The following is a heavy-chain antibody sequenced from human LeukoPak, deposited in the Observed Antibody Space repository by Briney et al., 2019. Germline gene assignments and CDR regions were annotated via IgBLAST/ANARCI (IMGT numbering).Heavy chain of an antibody. CDR3: ASYYGGKRYFQH. CDR2: IIPIFGTA. J-gene: IGHJ1*01. Sequence: SVKVSCKASGGTFSSYAISWVRQAPGQGLEWMGGIIPIFGTANYAQKFQGRVTITADESTSTAYMELSSLRSEDTAVYYCASYYGGKRYFQHWGQGTLVTVSS. D-gene: IGHD4-23*01. V-gene: IGHV1-69*13. CDR1: GGTFSSYA.